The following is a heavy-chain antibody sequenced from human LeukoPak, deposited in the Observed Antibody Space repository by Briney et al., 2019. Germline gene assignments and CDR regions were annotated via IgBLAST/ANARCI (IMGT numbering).Heavy chain of an antibody. CDR1: GGSFSNYY. J-gene: IGHJ3*02. CDR2: INHSGST. V-gene: IGHV4-34*01. Sequence: SETLSLTCAVYGGSFSNYYWSWIRQPPGKGLEWIGEINHSGSTNYNPSLKSRVTISVDTSKNQFSLKLSSVTAADTAVYYCAIYDSPRGAFDIWGQGTMVTVSS. D-gene: IGHD3-22*01. CDR3: AIYDSPRGAFDI.